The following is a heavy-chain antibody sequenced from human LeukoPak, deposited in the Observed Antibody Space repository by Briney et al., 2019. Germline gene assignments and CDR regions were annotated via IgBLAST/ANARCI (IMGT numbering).Heavy chain of an antibody. CDR3: AALFEGGAFDI. CDR1: GYTFTSYY. V-gene: IGHV1-46*01. J-gene: IGHJ3*02. CDR2: INPSGGST. D-gene: IGHD3-16*01. Sequence: SVKVSCKASGYTFTSYYMHWVRQAPGQGLEWMGIINPSGGSTSYAQKFQGRVTMTRDTSTSTVYMELSSLRAEDTAVYYCAALFEGGAFDIWGQGTMVTVSS.